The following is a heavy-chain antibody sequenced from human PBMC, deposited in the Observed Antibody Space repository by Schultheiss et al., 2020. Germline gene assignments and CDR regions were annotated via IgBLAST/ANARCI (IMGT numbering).Heavy chain of an antibody. D-gene: IGHD4-11*01. CDR2: IRSKAYGGTT. CDR1: GFTFDDYA. CDR3: TRGDYPTQYYFDY. J-gene: IGHJ4*02. Sequence: GGSLRLSCTASGFTFDDYAMHWVRQAPGKGLEWVGFIRSKAYGGTTEYAASVKGRFTISRDDSKSIAYLQMNSLKTEDTAVYYCTRGDYPTQYYFDYWGQGTLVTVSS. V-gene: IGHV3-49*04.